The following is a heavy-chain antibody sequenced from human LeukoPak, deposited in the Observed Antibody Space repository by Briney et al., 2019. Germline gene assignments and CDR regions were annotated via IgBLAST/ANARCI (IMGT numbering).Heavy chain of an antibody. D-gene: IGHD6-19*01. CDR2: LNQDESEK. CDR1: GFPLGRYW. J-gene: IGHJ5*02. Sequence: PGGSLRLSCVASGFPLGRYWMTWVRQAPGKGLEWVASLNQDESEKKFAESVKGRFTISRDNAKNSLYLQMNSLRAEDTAVYYCARPKIVVAGNLWGQGTLVTVSS. V-gene: IGHV3-7*01. CDR3: ARPKIVVAGNL.